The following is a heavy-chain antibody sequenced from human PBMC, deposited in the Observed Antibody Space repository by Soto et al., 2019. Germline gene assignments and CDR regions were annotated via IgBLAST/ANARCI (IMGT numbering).Heavy chain of an antibody. CDR2: MYSGGNT. J-gene: IGHJ5*01. CDR1: GGSFSSSTYY. Sequence: LSLTCTVSGGSFSSSTYYWGWIRQPPGKGLEWIGSMYSGGNTYYNPSLKSRVTVSVDTSKNHFSLKLTSVTAADTAMYYCARQLNDSTGYYYGALGHGTLLTVSS. CDR3: ARQLNDSTGYYYGA. D-gene: IGHD3-22*01. V-gene: IGHV4-39*01.